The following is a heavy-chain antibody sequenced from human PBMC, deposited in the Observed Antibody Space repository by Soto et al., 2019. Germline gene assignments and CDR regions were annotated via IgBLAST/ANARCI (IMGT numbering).Heavy chain of an antibody. CDR2: IYHSGST. CDR1: GGSISSGGYS. Sequence: SETLSLTCAVSGGSISSGGYSWSWIRQPPGKGLEWIGYIYHSGSTYYNPSLTSRVTISEDTSKNQFSMKMSSVTAEDTAVYSCAMSYYDSTGFAVDPWGKGTLVTVDS. V-gene: IGHV4-30-2*01. J-gene: IGHJ5*02. CDR3: AMSYYDSTGFAVDP. D-gene: IGHD1-26*01.